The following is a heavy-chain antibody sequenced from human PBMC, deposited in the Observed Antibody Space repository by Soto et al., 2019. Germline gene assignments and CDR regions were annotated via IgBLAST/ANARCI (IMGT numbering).Heavy chain of an antibody. CDR3: ATRIAAAGDFDY. Sequence: QLQLQESGPGLVKPSETLSLTCTVSGGSISSSSYYWGWIRQPPGKGLEWIGSIYYSGRTYYNPSLKTRVTISVDTSKNQFSLKLSSVTAADTAVYYCATRIAAAGDFDYWGQGTLVTVSS. CDR2: IYYSGRT. CDR1: GGSISSSSYY. V-gene: IGHV4-39*01. J-gene: IGHJ4*02. D-gene: IGHD6-13*01.